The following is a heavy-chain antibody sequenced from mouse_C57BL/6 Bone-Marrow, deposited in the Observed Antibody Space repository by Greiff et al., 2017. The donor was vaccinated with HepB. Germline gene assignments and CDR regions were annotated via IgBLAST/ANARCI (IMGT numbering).Heavy chain of an antibody. CDR1: GFNIKDDY. CDR2: IDPENGDT. D-gene: IGHD2-4*01. Sequence: VQLQQSGAELVRPGASVKLSCTASGFNIKDDYMHWVKQRPEQGLEWIGWIDPENGDTEYASKFQGKATITADTSSNTAYLQLSSLTSEDTAVYYCTTGPYDYDDYWGQGTTLTVSS. J-gene: IGHJ2*01. CDR3: TTGPYDYDDY. V-gene: IGHV14-4*01.